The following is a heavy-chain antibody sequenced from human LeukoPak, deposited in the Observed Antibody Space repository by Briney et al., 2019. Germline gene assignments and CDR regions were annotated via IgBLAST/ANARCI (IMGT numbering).Heavy chain of an antibody. CDR3: VRDEKKRGGDY. CDR1: GFTFSSYA. J-gene: IGHJ4*02. Sequence: GGSLRLSCAASGFTFSSYAMSWVRQAPGKGLEWVSGISGSGGSTYYADSVKGRFTISRDNAKNSLYLQMNSLRVEDTAIYYCVRDEKKRGGDYWGQGTLVTVSS. V-gene: IGHV3-23*01. CDR2: ISGSGGST. D-gene: IGHD3-16*01.